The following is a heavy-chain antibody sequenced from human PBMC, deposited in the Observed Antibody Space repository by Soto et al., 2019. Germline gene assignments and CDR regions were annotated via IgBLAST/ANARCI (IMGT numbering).Heavy chain of an antibody. V-gene: IGHV1-69*06. Sequence: QVRLVQSGAEVKKPGSSVKVSCKASGGTFSSYAISWVRQAPGQGLEWIGGITPISGTANYAQRFQDRVTITADKSTSTAYMELSSLRSEDTAVYYCARDSPYSSSWYGGWFDPWGQGTLVTVSS. J-gene: IGHJ5*02. CDR1: GGTFSSYA. D-gene: IGHD6-13*01. CDR3: ARDSPYSSSWYGGWFDP. CDR2: ITPISGTA.